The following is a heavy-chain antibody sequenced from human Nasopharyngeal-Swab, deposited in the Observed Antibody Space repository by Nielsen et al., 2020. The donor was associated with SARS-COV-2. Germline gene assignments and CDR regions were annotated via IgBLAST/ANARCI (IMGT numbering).Heavy chain of an antibody. CDR3: ARVVYGYNYPVDY. Sequence: GRSLRLSCAASGFTVDDYAMHWVRQAPGKGLEWVSGVSWNSGRAAYADSVKGRFTISRDNAKNSLYLQMNSLRAEDTAVYYCARVVYGYNYPVDYWGQGTLVTVSS. J-gene: IGHJ4*02. D-gene: IGHD5-24*01. CDR1: GFTVDDYA. V-gene: IGHV3-9*01. CDR2: VSWNSGRA.